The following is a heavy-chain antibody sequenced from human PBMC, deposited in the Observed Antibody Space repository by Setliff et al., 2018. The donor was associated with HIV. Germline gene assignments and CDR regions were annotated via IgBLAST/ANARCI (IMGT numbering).Heavy chain of an antibody. CDR2: IFYSGSS. J-gene: IGHJ5*02. Sequence: KPSETLSLTCTVSGTSISTYYWSWIRQPQGKGLEWIGYIFYSGSSNYNPSLKSRVTMSVDTSKNQFSLNLTSVTAEDTAVYYCARDRGSYNFWSGLVRGDNGFDPWGQGTLVTVSS. CDR1: GTSISTYY. CDR3: ARDRGSYNFWSGLVRGDNGFDP. D-gene: IGHD3-3*01. V-gene: IGHV4-59*01.